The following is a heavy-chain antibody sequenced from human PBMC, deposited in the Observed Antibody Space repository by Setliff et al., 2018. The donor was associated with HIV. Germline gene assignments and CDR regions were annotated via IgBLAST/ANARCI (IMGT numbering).Heavy chain of an antibody. CDR1: GGSISNSRYY. J-gene: IGHJ4*02. Sequence: SETLSLTCTVSGGSISNSRYYWSWIRHTPGRGLEWIAEINQNGRTNYNPALKSRVLVSLDTSKNQCSLHLVSVTAADTAVYFCAREKSITSAWYGGYYFDYWGQGTTVTVSS. V-gene: IGHV4-39*07. CDR2: INQNGRT. CDR3: AREKSITSAWYGGYYFDY. D-gene: IGHD3-3*01.